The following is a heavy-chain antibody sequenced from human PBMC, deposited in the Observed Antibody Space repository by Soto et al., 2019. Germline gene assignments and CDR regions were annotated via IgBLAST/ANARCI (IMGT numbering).Heavy chain of an antibody. V-gene: IGHV1-69*01. CDR3: ASGYYYDSSGYYDAFDI. D-gene: IGHD3-22*01. CDR2: IIPIFGTA. Sequence: QVQLVQSGAEVKKPGSSVKVSCKASGGTFSSYAISWVRQAPGQGLEWLGGIIPIFGTANYAQKFQGRVTITADESTSTAYMELSSLRSEDTAVYYCASGYYYDSSGYYDAFDIWGQGTMVTVSS. J-gene: IGHJ3*02. CDR1: GGTFSSYA.